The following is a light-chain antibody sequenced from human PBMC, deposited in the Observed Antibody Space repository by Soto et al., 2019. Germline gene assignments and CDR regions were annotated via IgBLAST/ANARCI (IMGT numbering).Light chain of an antibody. CDR2: DAY. CDR1: QSVSPY. V-gene: IGKV3-11*01. Sequence: ETVLTQSPATLSLSPGDRATLSCRTSQSVSPYLAWYQQRPGQAPRLLIYDAYNRAAGIPARFSGSGSGTDFTLTISSLEPEDFAVYYCQERTNWPLGITFGPGTTVDIK. J-gene: IGKJ3*01. CDR3: QERTNWPLGIT.